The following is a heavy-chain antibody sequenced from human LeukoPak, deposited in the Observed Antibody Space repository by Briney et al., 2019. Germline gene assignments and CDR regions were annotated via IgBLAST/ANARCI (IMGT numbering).Heavy chain of an antibody. J-gene: IGHJ6*02. CDR2: INSDGSIT. CDR1: GFTFSSYW. CDR3: ARDAVDTANAV. Sequence: GGSLRLSCAASGFTFSSYWMHWVRQAPGKGLVWVSHINSDGSITSYADSVKGRFTISRDNAKNTLYLQMNSLRAEDTAVYYCARDAVDTANAVWGQGTTVTVSS. V-gene: IGHV3-74*01. D-gene: IGHD5-18*01.